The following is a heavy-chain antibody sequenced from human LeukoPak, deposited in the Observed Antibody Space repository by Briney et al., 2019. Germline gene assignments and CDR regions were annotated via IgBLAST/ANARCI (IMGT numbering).Heavy chain of an antibody. Sequence: SETLSLTCAIYGGSFSGYYWSWIRQPPGKGLEWIGEINHSGSANYNPSLKSRVTLSIDKSKNQFSLNLNSVTAADTAVYYCARARRDSGYYKVDYWGQGTLVTVSS. CDR3: ARARRDSGYYKVDY. J-gene: IGHJ4*02. CDR1: GGSFSGYY. D-gene: IGHD3-3*01. V-gene: IGHV4-34*01. CDR2: INHSGSA.